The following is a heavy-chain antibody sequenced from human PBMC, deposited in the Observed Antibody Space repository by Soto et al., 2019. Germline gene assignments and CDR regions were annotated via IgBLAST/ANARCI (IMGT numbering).Heavy chain of an antibody. CDR3: ARQGQPYSGSCYYYGMDV. Sequence: GESLKISCNASGFRLNTYWIGWVRQKPGKGLEWMGSIFPGDSDTRYSPYFQGQVIISADRSISTAYLQWRSLKASDTAIYYCARQGQPYSGSCYYYGMDVWGQGTTVTVSS. CDR2: IFPGDSDT. CDR1: GFRLNTYW. J-gene: IGHJ6*02. D-gene: IGHD6-6*01. V-gene: IGHV5-51*01.